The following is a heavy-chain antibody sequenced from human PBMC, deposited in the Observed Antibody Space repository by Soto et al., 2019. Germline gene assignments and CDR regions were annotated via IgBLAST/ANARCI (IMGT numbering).Heavy chain of an antibody. Sequence: PGGSLRLSCAASGFTFSSYAMSWVRQAPGKGLEWVSAISGSGGSTYYADSVKGRFTISRDNSKNTLYLQMNSLRAEDTAVYYCAKNSIIYGDYEFAETIDYWGQGTLVTVSS. V-gene: IGHV3-23*01. CDR1: GFTFSSYA. J-gene: IGHJ4*02. CDR3: AKNSIIYGDYEFAETIDY. D-gene: IGHD4-17*01. CDR2: ISGSGGST.